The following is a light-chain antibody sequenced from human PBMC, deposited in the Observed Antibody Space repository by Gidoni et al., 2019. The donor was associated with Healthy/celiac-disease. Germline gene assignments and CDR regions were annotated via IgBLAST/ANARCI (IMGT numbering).Light chain of an antibody. J-gene: IGKJ4*01. V-gene: IGKV1-8*01. CDR1: QGISSY. CDR3: QQYYSYPLRT. CDR2: AAS. Sequence: AIRMTQSPSSLSASTGDRVTITCRASQGISSYLAWYQQKPGKAPKLLIYAASTLQSGVPSRFSGSGSGTEFTLTISCLQSEDFATYYCQQYYSYPLRTFGGGTKVEIK.